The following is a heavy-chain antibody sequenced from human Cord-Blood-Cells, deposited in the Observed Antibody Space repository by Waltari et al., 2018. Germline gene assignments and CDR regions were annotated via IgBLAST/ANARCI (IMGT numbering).Heavy chain of an antibody. CDR2: IYYSGST. V-gene: IGHV4-59*08. J-gene: IGHJ4*02. CDR3: ARRRQSGSYYYFDY. Sequence: QVQLQESGPGLVKPSETLSLTCTVSGCSISSYYWSWIRPPPGKGLEWIGYIYYSGSTNYNPSLKSRVTISVDTSKNQFSLKLSSVTAADTAVYYCARRRQSGSYYYFDYWGQGTLVTVSS. D-gene: IGHD1-26*01. CDR1: GCSISSYY.